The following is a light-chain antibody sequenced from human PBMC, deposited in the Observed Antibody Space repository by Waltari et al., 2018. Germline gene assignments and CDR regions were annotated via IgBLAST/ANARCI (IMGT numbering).Light chain of an antibody. J-gene: IGLJ2*01. V-gene: IGLV2-8*01. CDR1: STDVEGYDP. Sequence: QSALTQPPSASGSPGQSITISCTGISTDVEGYDPVFWYHHHPCKAPNLLLYEVTTRPSGIPARFSVSKSDNTASLAVSGLQAEDDSDYFCSSYAGGSSLIFGGVTKLTVL. CDR2: EVT. CDR3: SSYAGGSSLI.